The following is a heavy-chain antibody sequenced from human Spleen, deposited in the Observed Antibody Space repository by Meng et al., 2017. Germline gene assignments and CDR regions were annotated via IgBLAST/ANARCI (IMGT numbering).Heavy chain of an antibody. CDR1: GYHFPDYW. Sequence: VHLMESGDDVKKPGGSVKVSCKPSGYHFPDYWLHWVRRAPGQGLEWMGRIDPKSGDTHYAQRFQGRVTMTGDTSISTAYMELSGLRSDDTAMYYCARDEDISAAGKLFGDYWGQGTLVTVSS. CDR3: ARDEDISAAGKLFGDY. D-gene: IGHD6-13*01. CDR2: IDPKSGDT. V-gene: IGHV1-2*06. J-gene: IGHJ4*02.